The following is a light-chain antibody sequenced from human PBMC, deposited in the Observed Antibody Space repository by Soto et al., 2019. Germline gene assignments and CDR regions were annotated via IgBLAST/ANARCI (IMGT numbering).Light chain of an antibody. Sequence: TVLTQSPGTLSVSPGERATLSCRASQSINFNLAWYQHKPGQAPRLLIDGASDRATGIPDRFSGSGYGTEFTLSISSLQSEDFAVYYGQQYKTWPWTFGQGTKVEIK. J-gene: IGKJ1*01. CDR2: GAS. CDR3: QQYKTWPWT. V-gene: IGKV3-15*01. CDR1: QSINFN.